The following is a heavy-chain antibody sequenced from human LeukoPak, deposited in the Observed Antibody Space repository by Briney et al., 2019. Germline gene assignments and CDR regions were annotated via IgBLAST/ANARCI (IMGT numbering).Heavy chain of an antibody. Sequence: TSGTLSLTCAVSGGSISSSNWWSWVRQLPGKGLEWIGEIYHSGSTNYNPSLKSRVTISVDKSKNQFSLKLSSVTAADTAVYYCARDREYSGYFDYWGQGTLVTVSS. CDR2: IYHSGST. CDR3: ARDREYSGYFDY. CDR1: GGSISSSNW. D-gene: IGHD5-12*01. V-gene: IGHV4-4*02. J-gene: IGHJ4*02.